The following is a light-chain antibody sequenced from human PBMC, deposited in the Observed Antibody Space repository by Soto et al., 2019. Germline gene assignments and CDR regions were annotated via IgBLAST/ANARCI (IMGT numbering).Light chain of an antibody. CDR3: KSYSGSNTYV. Sequence: QSALTQPPAASGSRVHSATSSCSRPKNDICVYDFVSWYQHHPGKAPRLIIYEVVQRPSGVPDRFPGSKSGNTASLTVSGLHASDEDDYFCKSYSGSNTYVFGSGTKLTVL. V-gene: IGLV2-8*01. CDR1: KNDICVYDF. J-gene: IGLJ1*01. CDR2: EVV.